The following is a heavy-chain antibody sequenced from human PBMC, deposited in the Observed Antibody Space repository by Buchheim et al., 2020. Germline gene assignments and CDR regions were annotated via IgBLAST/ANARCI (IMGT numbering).Heavy chain of an antibody. Sequence: QVQLVESGGGVVQHGRSLRLSCAASGFTFSSYAMHWVRQAPGKGLEWVAVISYDGSNKYYADSVKGRFTISRDNSKNTLYLQMNSLRAEDTAVYYCARAPETSSPYYFDYWGQGTL. V-gene: IGHV3-30-3*01. J-gene: IGHJ4*02. D-gene: IGHD2-2*01. CDR3: ARAPETSSPYYFDY. CDR2: ISYDGSNK. CDR1: GFTFSSYA.